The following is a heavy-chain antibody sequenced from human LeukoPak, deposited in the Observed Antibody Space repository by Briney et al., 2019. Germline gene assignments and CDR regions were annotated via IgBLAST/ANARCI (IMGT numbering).Heavy chain of an antibody. V-gene: IGHV3-74*01. J-gene: IGHJ5*02. CDR1: GFTFGSYW. D-gene: IGHD6-13*01. CDR3: AKDGRIAAAGNHPP. Sequence: PGGSLRLSCAASGFTFGSYWMHWVRQPPGKGLVWVSRIDIDGRSTSYADSVKGRFTISRDNSKNTLYLQMNSLRAEDTAVYYCAKDGRIAAAGNHPPWGQGTLVTVSS. CDR2: IDIDGRST.